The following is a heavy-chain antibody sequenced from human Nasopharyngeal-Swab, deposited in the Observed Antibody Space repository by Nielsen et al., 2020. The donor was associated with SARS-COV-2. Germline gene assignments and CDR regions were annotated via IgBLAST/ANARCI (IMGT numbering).Heavy chain of an antibody. D-gene: IGHD2-2*01. J-gene: IGHJ3*02. CDR2: INPSGGST. Sequence: VSVKVSCMASGYTFTSYYMHWVRQAPGQGLEWMGIINPSGGSTSYAQKFQGRVTMTRDTSTSTVYMELSSLRSEDTAVYYCARVVPRGAFDIWGQGTMVTVSS. V-gene: IGHV1-46*01. CDR3: ARVVPRGAFDI. CDR1: GYTFTSYY.